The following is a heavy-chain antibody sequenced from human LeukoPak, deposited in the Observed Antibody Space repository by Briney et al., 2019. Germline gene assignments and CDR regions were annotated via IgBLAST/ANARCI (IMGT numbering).Heavy chain of an antibody. CDR1: GDSISSGESY. D-gene: IGHD3-22*01. V-gene: IGHV4-30-4*01. Sequence: SETLSLTCTVSGDSISSGESYWTWIRQPPGKGLEWIGSIYYNAYTHYNPSLKSRLTMSLDTSKNQFSLRLSSVNAADTAVYFCARAGQYYHDSSGYFPDYWDQGTLVTVSS. CDR3: ARAGQYYHDSSGYFPDY. CDR2: IYYNAYT. J-gene: IGHJ4*02.